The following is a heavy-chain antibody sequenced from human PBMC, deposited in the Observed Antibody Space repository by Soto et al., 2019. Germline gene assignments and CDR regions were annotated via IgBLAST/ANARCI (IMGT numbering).Heavy chain of an antibody. Sequence: SETLSLTCTVSGGSISSYYWSWIRQPPGKGLEWIGYIYYSGSTTYSPSLKSRVTISVDTSKNQFSLKLNSVTAADTAVYYCARLGGYYQAFDQWGQGSLVTVSS. J-gene: IGHJ4*02. CDR3: ARLGGYYQAFDQ. V-gene: IGHV4-59*08. CDR1: GGSISSYY. CDR2: IYYSGST. D-gene: IGHD3-22*01.